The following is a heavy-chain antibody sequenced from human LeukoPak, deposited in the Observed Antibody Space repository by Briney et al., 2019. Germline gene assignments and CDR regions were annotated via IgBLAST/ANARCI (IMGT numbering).Heavy chain of an antibody. Sequence: ASVKVSCKPSGYTFTSYYVHWVRQAPGQGLGWMGRIYRYDGGTNNVEKLQGRVTSTRDMSTGTVYMELSSLRSDDTAVYYCARVSSPDDHSYVNSWGQGTLVTVSS. CDR1: GYTFTSYY. CDR3: ARVSSPDDHSYVNS. V-gene: IGHV1-46*01. J-gene: IGHJ4*02. CDR2: IYRYDGGT. D-gene: IGHD4-11*01.